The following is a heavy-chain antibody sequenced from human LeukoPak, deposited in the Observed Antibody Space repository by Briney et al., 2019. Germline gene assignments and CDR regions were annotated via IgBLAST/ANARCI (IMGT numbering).Heavy chain of an antibody. CDR2: IYSGGST. D-gene: IGHD2-2*01. Sequence: GGSLRLSCAASGFTVSSNYMSWVRQAPGKGLEWVSVIYSGGSTYYADSVKGRFTISRDNSKNTLYLQMNSLRAEDTAVYYCATTRYCSSTSCYYYYGMDVWGQGTTVTVSS. V-gene: IGHV3-53*01. CDR1: GFTVSSNY. CDR3: ATTRYCSSTSCYYYYGMDV. J-gene: IGHJ6*02.